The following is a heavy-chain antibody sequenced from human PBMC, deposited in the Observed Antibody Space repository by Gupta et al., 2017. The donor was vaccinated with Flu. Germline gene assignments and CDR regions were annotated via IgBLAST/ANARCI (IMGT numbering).Heavy chain of an antibody. D-gene: IGHD3-10*01. CDR1: GFTFSDYY. CDR3: ARAYPAVGSGPFDP. V-gene: IGHV3-11*05. J-gene: IGHJ5*02. CDR2: ISSSSSYT. Sequence: QVQLVESGGGLVKPGGSLRLSCAASGFTFSDYYMSWIRQAPGKGLEWVSYISSSSSYTNYADSVKGRFTISRDNAKNSLYLQMNSLRAEDTAVYYCARAYPAVGSGPFDPWGQGTLVTVSS.